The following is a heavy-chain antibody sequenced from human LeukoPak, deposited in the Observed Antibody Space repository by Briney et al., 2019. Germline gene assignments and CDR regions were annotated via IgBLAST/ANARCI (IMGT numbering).Heavy chain of an antibody. Sequence: GGSLRLSCAASGFTFSSYSMNWVRQAPGKGLEWVSSISSSSSYIYYADSVKGRFTISRDNAKNSLYLQMYSLRAEDTAVYYCARDRGDIVPAAIPYYFDYWGQGTLVTVSS. D-gene: IGHD2-2*01. CDR3: ARDRGDIVPAAIPYYFDY. V-gene: IGHV3-21*01. CDR2: ISSSSSYI. CDR1: GFTFSSYS. J-gene: IGHJ4*02.